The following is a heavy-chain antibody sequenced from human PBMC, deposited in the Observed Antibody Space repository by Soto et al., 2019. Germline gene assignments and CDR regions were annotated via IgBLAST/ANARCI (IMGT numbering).Heavy chain of an antibody. CDR2: IYYSGST. Sequence: LSLTCTVSGGSISSSSYYWGWIRQPPGKGLEWIGTIYYSGSTYYNPSLKSRVTISVDTSKNQFSLKLSSVTAADTAVYYCARLNSVVKETFDYRGQGTLVTVSS. CDR3: ARLNSVVKETFDY. V-gene: IGHV4-39*01. CDR1: GGSISSSSYY. D-gene: IGHD2-15*01. J-gene: IGHJ4*02.